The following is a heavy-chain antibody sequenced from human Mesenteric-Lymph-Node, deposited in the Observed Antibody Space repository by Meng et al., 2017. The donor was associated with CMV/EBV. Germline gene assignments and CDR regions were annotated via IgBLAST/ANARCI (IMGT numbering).Heavy chain of an antibody. Sequence: GESLKISCAASGFTFSDYYMSWVRQAPGKGLEWVSTIRVSGSSTYYTDSVKGRFTISRDTTKNTLYLQMNNLRAEDTAEYYCARTGGADDYINVWFDPWGQGTLVTVSS. V-gene: IGHV3-23*01. CDR1: GFTFSDYY. CDR3: ARTGGADDYINVWFDP. J-gene: IGHJ5*02. CDR2: IRVSGSST. D-gene: IGHD4-11*01.